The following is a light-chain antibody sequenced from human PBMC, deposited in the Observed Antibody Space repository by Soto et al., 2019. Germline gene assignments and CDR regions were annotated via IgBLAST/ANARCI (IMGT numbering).Light chain of an antibody. V-gene: IGLV2-8*01. Sequence: QSVLTQPPSASGSPGQSVIISCTGTSSDVGGYNYVSWYQQHAGKGPKLMIYEVTKRPSGVPDRFSGSKFGNTASLTVSGLQADDEAAYYCSSFAGSDSVVFGGGTKLTVL. J-gene: IGLJ2*01. CDR3: SSFAGSDSVV. CDR2: EVT. CDR1: SSDVGGYNY.